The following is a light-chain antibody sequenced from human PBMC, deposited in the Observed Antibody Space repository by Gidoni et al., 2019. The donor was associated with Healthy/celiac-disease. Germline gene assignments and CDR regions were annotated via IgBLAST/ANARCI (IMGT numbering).Light chain of an antibody. CDR1: KLGDKY. J-gene: IGLJ2*01. Sequence: SYELTQPPSVSVSPGQTASITCSGDKLGDKYACWYQQKPGQSPVLVIYQDSKRPSGIPERFSGSNSGTTATLTISGTQAMDVADYYCQAWDSSTVVFGGGTKLTVL. V-gene: IGLV3-1*01. CDR3: QAWDSSTVV. CDR2: QDS.